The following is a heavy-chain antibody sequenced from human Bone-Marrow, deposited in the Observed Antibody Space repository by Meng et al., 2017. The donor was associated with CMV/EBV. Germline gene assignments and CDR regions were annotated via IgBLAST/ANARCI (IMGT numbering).Heavy chain of an antibody. V-gene: IGHV3-30*01. CDR2: ISYDGSKK. CDR1: GFTFSTYA. Sequence: GESLKISCAASGFTFSTYAIHWVRQAPGKGLEWVAVISYDGSKKYYADSVKGRFTSSRDNSKNTLYLQMNSLRPEDTAVYYCARADCGTTNCPPYYYLMDVWGQGTTVTVSS. D-gene: IGHD2-21*01. J-gene: IGHJ6*02. CDR3: ARADCGTTNCPPYYYLMDV.